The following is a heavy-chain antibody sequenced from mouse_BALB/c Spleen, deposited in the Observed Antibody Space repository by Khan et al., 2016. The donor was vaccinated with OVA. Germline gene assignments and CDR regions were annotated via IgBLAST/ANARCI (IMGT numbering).Heavy chain of an antibody. CDR1: GFTFSSYT. J-gene: IGHJ3*01. Sequence: EVELVESGGGLVKPGGSLKLSCAASGFTFSSYTMSWVRQTPEKRLEWVATISSGGDNTYYPDSVKGRFTISRDNAKNNLYLQMSSLMSTDTALYYYTRSNYGTFADWGHGTLVTVSA. D-gene: IGHD1-1*02. V-gene: IGHV5-9*03. CDR2: ISSGGDNT. CDR3: TRSNYGTFAD.